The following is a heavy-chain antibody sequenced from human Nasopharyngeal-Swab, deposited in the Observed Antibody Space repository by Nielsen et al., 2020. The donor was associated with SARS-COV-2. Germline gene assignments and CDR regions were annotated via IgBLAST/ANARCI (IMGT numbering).Heavy chain of an antibody. D-gene: IGHD1-26*01. Sequence: ASVKVSCKASGYTFTSYAMHWVRQAPGQRLEWMGWINAGNGNTKYSQKFQGRVTITRDTSVSTAYMELSSLRSEDTAVYYCASTESNPEWDLGYFDYWGQGTLVTVSS. J-gene: IGHJ4*02. V-gene: IGHV1-3*01. CDR2: INAGNGNT. CDR3: ASTESNPEWDLGYFDY. CDR1: GYTFTSYA.